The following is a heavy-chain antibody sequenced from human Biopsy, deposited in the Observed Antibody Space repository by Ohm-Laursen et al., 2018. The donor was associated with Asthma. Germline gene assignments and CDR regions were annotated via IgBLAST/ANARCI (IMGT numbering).Heavy chain of an antibody. D-gene: IGHD7-27*01. CDR2: ISYTGSA. J-gene: IGHJ4*02. CDR1: GGSMSSSSYY. Sequence: PPGTLSLTCPVSGGSMSSSSYYWGWIRQPPGKGLEWMGSISYTGSAYHNPSLKSRVTISVDTSKNHFSLKLSSVTAADTAVYYCARHWDWGSFFDYWGQGTPVTVSS. CDR3: ARHWDWGSFFDY. V-gene: IGHV4-39*01.